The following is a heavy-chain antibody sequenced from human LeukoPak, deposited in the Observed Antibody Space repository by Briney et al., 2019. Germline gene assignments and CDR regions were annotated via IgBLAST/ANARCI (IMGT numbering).Heavy chain of an antibody. CDR1: GFTFSSYE. J-gene: IGHJ4*02. CDR3: ASSRGRWLQSDTGGYFDY. V-gene: IGHV4-34*01. D-gene: IGHD5-24*01. Sequence: LRLSCAASGFTFSSYEMNWVRQAPGKGLEWIGEINHSGSTNYNPSLKSRVTISVDTSKNQFSLKLSSVTAADTAVYYCASSRGRWLQSDTGGYFDYWGQGTLVTVSS. CDR2: INHSGST.